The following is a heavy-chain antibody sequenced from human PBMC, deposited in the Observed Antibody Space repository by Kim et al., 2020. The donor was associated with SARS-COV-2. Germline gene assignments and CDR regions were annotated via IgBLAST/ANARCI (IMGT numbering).Heavy chain of an antibody. CDR1: GFTFSSYA. J-gene: IGHJ6*02. V-gene: IGHV3-30-3*01. CDR3: ARDGPGAARPTNDYYYYYGMDV. Sequence: GGSLRLSCAASGFTFSSYAMHWVRQAPGKGLEWVAVISYDGSNKYYADSVKGRFTISRDNSKNTLYLQMNSLRAEDTAVYYCARDGPGAARPTNDYYYYYGMDVWGQGTTVTVSS. D-gene: IGHD6-6*01. CDR2: ISYDGSNK.